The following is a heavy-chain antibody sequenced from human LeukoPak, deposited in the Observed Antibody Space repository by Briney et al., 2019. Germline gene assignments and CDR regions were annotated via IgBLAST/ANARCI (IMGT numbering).Heavy chain of an antibody. V-gene: IGHV3-15*01. J-gene: IGHJ4*02. Sequence: PGGSLRLSCAASGFTFNHAWMSWVRQAPGKGLEWVGRIKSKTDGGTTDYAAPVKGRFTISRDDSKNTLYLQMNSLKTEDTAVYYCTTDQGERIMITFGGVIINDYWGQGTLVTVSS. CDR1: GFTFNHAW. CDR3: TTDQGERIMITFGGVIINDY. D-gene: IGHD3-16*02. CDR2: IKSKTDGGTT.